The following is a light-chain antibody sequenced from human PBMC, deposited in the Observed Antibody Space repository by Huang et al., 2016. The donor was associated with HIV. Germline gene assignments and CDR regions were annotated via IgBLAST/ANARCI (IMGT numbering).Light chain of an antibody. CDR3: QQSSTWPRALT. J-gene: IGKJ4*01. CDR1: QSVSSY. Sequence: EIVLTQSPATLSLSPGERAPLSCRASQSVSSYLAWYQQKPGQATRLLIYDASNGATGIPARFSGSGSGTDFTLTISSLEPEDFVVYYCQQSSTWPRALTFGGGTKVEIK. V-gene: IGKV3-11*01. CDR2: DAS.